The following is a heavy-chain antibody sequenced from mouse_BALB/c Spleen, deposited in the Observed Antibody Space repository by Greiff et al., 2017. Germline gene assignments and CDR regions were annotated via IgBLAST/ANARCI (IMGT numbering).Heavy chain of an antibody. CDR3: ARWITTAHYAMDY. CDR1: GYTFSSYW. V-gene: IGHV1-9*01. CDR2: ILPGSGST. Sequence: VQLQQSGAELMKPGASVKISCKATGYTFSSYWIEWVKQRPGNGLEWIGEILPGSGSTNYNEKFKGKATFTADTSSNTAYMQLSSLTSEDSAVYYCARWITTAHYAMDYWGQGTSVTVSS. J-gene: IGHJ4*01. D-gene: IGHD1-2*01.